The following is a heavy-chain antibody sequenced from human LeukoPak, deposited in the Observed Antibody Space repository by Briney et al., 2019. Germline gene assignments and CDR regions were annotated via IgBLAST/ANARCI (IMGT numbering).Heavy chain of an antibody. Sequence: PGGSLRLSCAASGFTFSDYYMSWIRQAPGKGLEWVAVIWYDGSNKYYADSVKGRFTISRDNSENTLYLQMNSLRAEDTAVYYCARVGYRCSSTSCYGMDVWGQGTTVTVSS. V-gene: IGHV3-33*08. CDR2: IWYDGSNK. D-gene: IGHD2-2*01. CDR1: GFTFSDYY. CDR3: ARVGYRCSSTSCYGMDV. J-gene: IGHJ6*02.